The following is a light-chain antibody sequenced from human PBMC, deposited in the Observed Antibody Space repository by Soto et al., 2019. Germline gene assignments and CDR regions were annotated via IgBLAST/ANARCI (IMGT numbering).Light chain of an antibody. Sequence: EIVMTQSPATLSVSPGERATLSCRARQSVSSTLAWYQQHPGQAPRLLIYGASNRATGIPASFSGSGSGTEFTLTISSLQSEDFAVYYCQQYNNWPLTFGGGTKVEIK. CDR2: GAS. CDR1: QSVSST. CDR3: QQYNNWPLT. J-gene: IGKJ4*01. V-gene: IGKV3-15*01.